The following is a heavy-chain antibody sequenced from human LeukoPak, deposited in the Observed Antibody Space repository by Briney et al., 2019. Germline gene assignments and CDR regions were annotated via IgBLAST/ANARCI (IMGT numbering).Heavy chain of an antibody. D-gene: IGHD6-6*01. Sequence: GGSLRLSCAASGFTFSSYWMSWVRQAPGKGLEWVANIKQDGSEKYYVDSVKGRFTISRDNAKNSLYLQMNSLRAEDTAVYYCASLQAEYSSSPEDYWGQGTLVTVSS. CDR1: GFTFSSYW. J-gene: IGHJ4*02. CDR2: IKQDGSEK. CDR3: ASLQAEYSSSPEDY. V-gene: IGHV3-7*03.